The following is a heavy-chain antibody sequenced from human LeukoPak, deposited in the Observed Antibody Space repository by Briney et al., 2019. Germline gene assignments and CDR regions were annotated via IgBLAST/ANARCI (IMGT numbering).Heavy chain of an antibody. CDR3: AKGGYSNAFDY. J-gene: IGHJ4*02. CDR2: ISGSGSSI. CDR1: GLTFRTYA. Sequence: PGGSLRLSCAASGLTFRTYAMSWVRQSPGKGLEWVSAISGSGSSIHYADSVKGRFTISRDNSKNTLYLQMNSLRGEDTAVYYCAKGGYSNAFDYWAQGTLVTVSS. V-gene: IGHV3-23*01. D-gene: IGHD4-11*01.